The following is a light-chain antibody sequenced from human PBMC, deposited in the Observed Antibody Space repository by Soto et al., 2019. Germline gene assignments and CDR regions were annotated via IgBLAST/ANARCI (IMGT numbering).Light chain of an antibody. Sequence: SVLTQPASVSGSPGQSITISCTGTSSDVGGYNYVSWYQQHPGKAPKLMIYAVSNRPSGVSNRFSGSKSGNTATLTISGLQAEDEADYYCCSYTVSGTYVFGTGTKVTV. J-gene: IGLJ1*01. V-gene: IGLV2-14*01. CDR3: CSYTVSGTYV. CDR2: AVS. CDR1: SSDVGGYNY.